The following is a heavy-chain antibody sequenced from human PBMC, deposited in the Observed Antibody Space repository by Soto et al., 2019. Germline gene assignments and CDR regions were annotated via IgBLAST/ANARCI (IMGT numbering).Heavy chain of an antibody. J-gene: IGHJ5*02. CDR1: GYTFTSYG. CDR3: ARVFAPHNWFDP. V-gene: IGHV1-18*04. CDR2: ISAYNGNT. Sequence: RASVKVSCKASGYTFTSYGISWVRQAPGQGLEWMGWISAYNGNTNYAQKLQGRVTMTTDTSTSTAYMELRSLRPDDTAVYYCARVFAPHNWFDPWGQGTLVTVSS.